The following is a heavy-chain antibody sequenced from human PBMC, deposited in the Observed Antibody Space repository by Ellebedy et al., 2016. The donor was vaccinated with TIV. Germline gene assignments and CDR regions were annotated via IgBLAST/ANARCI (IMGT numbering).Heavy chain of an antibody. CDR1: GGSFSGYY. Sequence: SETLSLTXAVYGGSFSGYYWSWIRQPPGKGLEWIGEINHSGSTNYNPSLKSRVTISVDTSKNQFSLKLSSVTAADTAVYYCASLYYYGSGSLHWGQGTLVTVSS. CDR2: INHSGST. D-gene: IGHD3-10*01. V-gene: IGHV4-34*01. J-gene: IGHJ1*01. CDR3: ASLYYYGSGSLH.